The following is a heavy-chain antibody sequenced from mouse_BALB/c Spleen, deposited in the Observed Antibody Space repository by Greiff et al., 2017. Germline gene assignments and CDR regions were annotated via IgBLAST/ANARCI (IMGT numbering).Heavy chain of an antibody. Sequence: EVKLQESGPELVKPGASVKMSCKASGYTFTSYVMHWVKQKPGQGLEWIGYINPYNDGTKYNEKFKGKATLTSVKSSSTAYMELSSLTSEDSAVYYCARSDGSMAMDYWGQGTSVTVSS. D-gene: IGHD1-1*01. CDR2: INPYNDGT. V-gene: IGHV1-14*01. J-gene: IGHJ4*01. CDR1: GYTFTSYV. CDR3: ARSDGSMAMDY.